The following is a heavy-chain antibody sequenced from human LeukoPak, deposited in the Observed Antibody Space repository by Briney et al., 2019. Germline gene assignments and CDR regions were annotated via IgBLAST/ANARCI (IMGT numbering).Heavy chain of an antibody. CDR1: GFTFSSYA. Sequence: GGSLRLSCAASGFTFSSYAMHWVRQAPGKGLEWVAVISYDGSNKYYADSVKGRFTISRDNSKNTLYLQMNSLRAEDTAVYYCASLKNYYDSSGYLVTDAFDIWGQGTMVTVSS. CDR2: ISYDGSNK. J-gene: IGHJ3*02. D-gene: IGHD3-22*01. V-gene: IGHV3-30*04. CDR3: ASLKNYYDSSGYLVTDAFDI.